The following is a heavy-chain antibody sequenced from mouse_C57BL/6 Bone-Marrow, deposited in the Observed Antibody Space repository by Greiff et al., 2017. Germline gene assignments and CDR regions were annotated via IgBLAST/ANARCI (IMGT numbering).Heavy chain of an antibody. V-gene: IGHV1-81*01. J-gene: IGHJ4*01. Sequence: VQLQQSGAELARPGASVKLSCKASGYTFTSYGISWVKQRTGQGLEWIGEIYPRSGNTYYNEKFKGKATLTADKSSSTAYMELRSLTSGDSAVYFCARWGGYYRGYAMDYWGQGTSVTVSS. CDR3: ARWGGYYRGYAMDY. CDR1: GYTFTSYG. CDR2: IYPRSGNT. D-gene: IGHD2-12*01.